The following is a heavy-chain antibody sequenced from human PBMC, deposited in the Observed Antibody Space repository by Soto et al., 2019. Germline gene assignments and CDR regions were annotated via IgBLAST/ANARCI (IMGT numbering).Heavy chain of an antibody. J-gene: IGHJ6*02. Sequence: SETLSLTCTVCGGSISSYYCSWIRQPPWKGLEWIGYIYYSGSTNYNPSLKSRVNISVDTYKNQFSLKLSSVTAADTAVYYCARLYYYASGSPLGYYGMEVWRQGPAVTVS. CDR1: GGSISSYY. CDR2: IYYSGST. CDR3: ARLYYYASGSPLGYYGMEV. V-gene: IGHV4-59*01. D-gene: IGHD3-10*01.